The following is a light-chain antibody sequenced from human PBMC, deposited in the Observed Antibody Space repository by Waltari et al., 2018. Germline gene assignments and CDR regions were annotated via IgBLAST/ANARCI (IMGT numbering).Light chain of an antibody. CDR3: QQHGNSPLT. J-gene: IGKJ4*01. V-gene: IGKV3-20*01. Sequence: EIVLTQSPGTLSLSPGERATLSCRASQSVSGSYLAWYQQRPGQAPRLLIYSASSRATDIPDRFIGSGSGTDFTLTISRLEPEDYGVYFCQQHGNSPLTFGGGTKVEIK. CDR2: SAS. CDR1: QSVSGSY.